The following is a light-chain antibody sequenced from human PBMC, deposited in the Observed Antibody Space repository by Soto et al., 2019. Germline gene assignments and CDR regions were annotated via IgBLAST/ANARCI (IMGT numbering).Light chain of an antibody. J-gene: IGLJ2*01. Sequence: QSALTQPASVSGSPGQSITISCTGTSSDVGAYNYVSWYQQHPGKAPKLMIFEVSDRPSGVSNRFSGSKSGNTASLTISGLQAEDEADEYCRSYTSSNTRVFGGGTKLTVL. V-gene: IGLV2-14*01. CDR2: EVS. CDR3: RSYTSSNTRV. CDR1: SSDVGAYNY.